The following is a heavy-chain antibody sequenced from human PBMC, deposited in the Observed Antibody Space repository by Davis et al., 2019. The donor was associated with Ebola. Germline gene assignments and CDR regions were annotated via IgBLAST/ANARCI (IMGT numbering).Heavy chain of an antibody. CDR3: SARGGYYTQDFDY. Sequence: ASVKVSCKASGYTFTSYDINWVRQAPGLGLEWMGWINPNSGGTNYAQKFQGRVTMTRDTSINTAYMELTRLKSDDTAVYYCSARGGYYTQDFDYWGQGSLVTVSS. J-gene: IGHJ4*02. D-gene: IGHD3-3*01. CDR1: GYTFTSYD. V-gene: IGHV1-2*02. CDR2: INPNSGGT.